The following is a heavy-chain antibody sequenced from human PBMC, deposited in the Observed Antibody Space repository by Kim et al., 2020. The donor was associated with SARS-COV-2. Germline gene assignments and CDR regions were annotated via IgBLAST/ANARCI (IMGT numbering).Heavy chain of an antibody. D-gene: IGHD2-2*01. CDR3: ARDTHYCSSTSCVPHGWFDP. CDR2: ISAYNGNT. CDR1: GYTFTSYG. J-gene: IGHJ5*02. Sequence: ASVKVSCKASGYTFTSYGISWVRQAPGQGLEWMGWISAYNGNTNYAQKLQGRVTMTTETSTSTAYMELRSLRSDDTAVYYCARDTHYCSSTSCVPHGWFDPWGQGTLVTVSS. V-gene: IGHV1-18*01.